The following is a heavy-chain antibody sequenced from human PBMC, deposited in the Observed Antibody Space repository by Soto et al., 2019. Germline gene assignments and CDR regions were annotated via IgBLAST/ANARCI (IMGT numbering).Heavy chain of an antibody. CDR2: ISGSGGST. J-gene: IGHJ4*02. Sequence: EVQLLESGGGLVQPGGSLRLSCAASGFTFSSYAMRWVRQAPVKGLEWVSAISGSGGSTYYADSVKGRFTISRDNYKNTLHLQMNSLRAEDTAVYYCARRGSGSYDDYWGQGTLVTVSS. CDR1: GFTFSSYA. V-gene: IGHV3-23*01. D-gene: IGHD1-26*01. CDR3: ARRGSGSYDDY.